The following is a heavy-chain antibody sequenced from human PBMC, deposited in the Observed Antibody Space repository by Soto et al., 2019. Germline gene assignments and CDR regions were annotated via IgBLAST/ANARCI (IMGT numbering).Heavy chain of an antibody. J-gene: IGHJ4*02. Sequence: QVQLVQSGAEVKKPGASVKVSCKASGYTFTSYAMHWVRQASGQRLEWMGWINAGNGNTKYSQKFQGRVTITRDTSASTAYMELSSLRSEDTAVYYCARIGACSGGSCYSYFDYWGQGTLVTVSS. V-gene: IGHV1-3*01. D-gene: IGHD2-15*01. CDR3: ARIGACSGGSCYSYFDY. CDR2: INAGNGNT. CDR1: GYTFTSYA.